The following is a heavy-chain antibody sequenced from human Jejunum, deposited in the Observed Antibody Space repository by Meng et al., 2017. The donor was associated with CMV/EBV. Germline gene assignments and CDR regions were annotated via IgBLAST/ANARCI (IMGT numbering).Heavy chain of an antibody. CDR3: TRGSNWNWNWFDP. J-gene: IGHJ5*02. V-gene: IGHV3-48*03. CDR1: GFSFTDHE. Sequence: ASGFSFTDHEMNWVRRAPGRGLEWVSYISHSGTTKNYADSVRGRFTISRDTATNSVYLQMDTLRAEDTALYYCTRGSNWNWNWFDPWGQGTLVTVSS. D-gene: IGHD1-7*01. CDR2: ISHSGTTK.